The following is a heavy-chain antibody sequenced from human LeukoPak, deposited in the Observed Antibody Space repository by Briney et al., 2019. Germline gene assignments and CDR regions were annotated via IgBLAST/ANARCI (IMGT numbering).Heavy chain of an antibody. V-gene: IGHV3-23*01. CDR2: ISSSGATT. J-gene: IGHJ4*02. CDR1: GFTFTNYA. CDR3: AKDLLETSTYHFFDH. D-gene: IGHD2/OR15-2a*01. Sequence: GGSLRLSCAASGFTFTNYAMSWVRQASGKGLEWVSVISSSGATTHYTDSVQGRFTISRDNYKNTLYLQMNSLRAEDTAIYYCAKDLLETSTYHFFDHWGQGTLVTVSS.